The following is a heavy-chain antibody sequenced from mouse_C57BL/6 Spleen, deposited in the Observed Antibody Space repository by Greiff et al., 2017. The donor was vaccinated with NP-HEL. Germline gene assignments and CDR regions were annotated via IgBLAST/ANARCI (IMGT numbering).Heavy chain of an antibody. J-gene: IGHJ1*03. V-gene: IGHV1-66*01. CDR1: GYSFTSYY. CDR2: IYPGSGNT. D-gene: IGHD1-1*01. Sequence: QVQLQQSGPELVKPGASVKISCKASGYSFTSYYIHWVKQRPGQGLEWIGWIYPGSGNTKYNEKFKGKATLTADTSSSTAYMQLSSLTSEDSAVYYCAREGTTVVADWYFDVWGTGTTVTVSS. CDR3: AREGTTVVADWYFDV.